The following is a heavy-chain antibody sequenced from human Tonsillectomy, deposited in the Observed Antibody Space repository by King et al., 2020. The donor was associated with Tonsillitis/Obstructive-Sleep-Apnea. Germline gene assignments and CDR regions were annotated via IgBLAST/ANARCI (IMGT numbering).Heavy chain of an antibody. CDR3: ARGRSWYYNWFDP. CDR1: GGSVSSSSHY. J-gene: IGHJ5*02. V-gene: IGHV4-39*01. Sequence: LQLQESGPGLVKPSETLSLTCTVSGGSVSSSSHYWGWIRQPPGKGLGWIGSSPYTGNTYYNPSLKCRVTISVDTSKNLFSLNLNSVTAADTAVYYCARGRSWYYNWFDPWGQGTLVTVSS. CDR2: SPYTGNT. D-gene: IGHD6-13*01.